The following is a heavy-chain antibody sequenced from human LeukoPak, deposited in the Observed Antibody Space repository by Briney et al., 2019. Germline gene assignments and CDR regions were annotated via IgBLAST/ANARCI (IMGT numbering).Heavy chain of an antibody. CDR3: ARDHGDYVAFDI. CDR2: IYHSGST. J-gene: IGHJ3*02. D-gene: IGHD4-17*01. Sequence: PSETLSLTCAVSGGSISSRNWWSWVRQPPGKGLEWIGEIYHSGSTNYNPSLKSRVTISVDKSKNQFSLKLSSVPAADTAVYYCARDHGDYVAFDIWGQGTMVTVSS. V-gene: IGHV4-4*02. CDR1: GGSISSRNW.